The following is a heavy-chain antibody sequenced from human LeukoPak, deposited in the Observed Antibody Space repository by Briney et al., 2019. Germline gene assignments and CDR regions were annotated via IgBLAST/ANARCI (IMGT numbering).Heavy chain of an antibody. Sequence: GGSLRLSCAASGFTFSSYRMHWVRQAPGKGLEWVAVISYDGSNKYYADAVKGRFTISRDNSKNTLYLQMNSLRAEDTAVYYCAKTTYYGMPFGMDVWGQGTTVTGPS. V-gene: IGHV3-30*18. CDR2: ISYDGSNK. J-gene: IGHJ6*02. CDR3: AKTTYYGMPFGMDV. D-gene: IGHD3-9*01. CDR1: GFTFSSYR.